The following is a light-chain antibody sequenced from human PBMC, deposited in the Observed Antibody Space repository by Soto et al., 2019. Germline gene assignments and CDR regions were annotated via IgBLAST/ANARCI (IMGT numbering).Light chain of an antibody. CDR1: SANIGSHT. CDR3: ATWDDSLIGWV. CDR2: NNN. J-gene: IGLJ3*02. V-gene: IGLV1-44*01. Sequence: QSVLTQPPLASGTPGQRVTISCSGSSANIGSHTVNWYQQLPGTAPKLLIYNNNQRPSGVPERFSGSRSGTSASLAISGLQSEDEAHYYCATWDDSLIGWVFGGGTKLTVL.